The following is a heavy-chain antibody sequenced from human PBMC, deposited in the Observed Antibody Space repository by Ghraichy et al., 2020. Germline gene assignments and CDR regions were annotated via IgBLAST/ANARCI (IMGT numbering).Heavy chain of an antibody. V-gene: IGHV3-23*01. D-gene: IGHD6-19*01. CDR3: ARGAGRGWYGLGAFDM. CDR2: ISGSGGST. Sequence: LSLTCAASGFTFSGYAMSWVRQAPGKGLEWVSAISGSGGSTYYADSVKGRFTISRDNSKNTLYLQMNSLRAEDTAVYYCARGAGRGWYGLGAFDMWGLGTMVTVSS. J-gene: IGHJ3*02. CDR1: GFTFSGYA.